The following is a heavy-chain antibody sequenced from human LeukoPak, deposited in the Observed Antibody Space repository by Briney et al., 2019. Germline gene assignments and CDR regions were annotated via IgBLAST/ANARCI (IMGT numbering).Heavy chain of an antibody. CDR1: GYTFTSYY. CDR2: INPNSGGT. CDR3: ARDRYDYVWGSYLSYYFDY. V-gene: IGHV1-2*02. J-gene: IGHJ4*02. D-gene: IGHD3-16*02. Sequence: ASVKVSCKASGYTFTSYYMHWVRQAPGQGLEWMGWINPNSGGTNYAQKFQGRVTMTRDTSISTAYMELSRLRSDDTAVYYCARDRYDYVWGSYLSYYFDYWGQGTLVTVSS.